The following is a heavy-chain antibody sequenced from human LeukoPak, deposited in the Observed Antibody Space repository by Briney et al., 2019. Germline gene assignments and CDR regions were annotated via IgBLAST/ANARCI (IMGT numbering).Heavy chain of an antibody. D-gene: IGHD1-26*01. CDR2: ISAYNGNT. CDR1: GYTFTSYG. J-gene: IGHJ3*02. CDR3: ARGGSGGEGIVGATYDAFDI. V-gene: IGHV1-18*01. Sequence: ASVKVSFKASGYTFTSYGISWVRQAPGQGLEWMGWISAYNGNTNYAQKLQGRVTMTTDTSTSTAYMELRSLRSDDTAVYYCARGGSGGEGIVGATYDAFDIWGQGTMVTVSS.